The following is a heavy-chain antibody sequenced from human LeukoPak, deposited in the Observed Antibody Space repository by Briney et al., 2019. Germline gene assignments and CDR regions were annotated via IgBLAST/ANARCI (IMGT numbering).Heavy chain of an antibody. J-gene: IGHJ6*02. CDR3: ATPAIAGVAYGMTS. CDR1: GYSFTKYW. D-gene: IGHD6-13*01. CDR2: IDPSDSYT. Sequence: GESLKISCKGSGYSFTKYWISWVRQMPGKGLEWMGKIDPSDSYTFYNPSFQGHVTISADKSISTAYLQWSSLKASDTAMYYCATPAIAGVAYGMTSGAKGPRSPSR. V-gene: IGHV5-10-1*01.